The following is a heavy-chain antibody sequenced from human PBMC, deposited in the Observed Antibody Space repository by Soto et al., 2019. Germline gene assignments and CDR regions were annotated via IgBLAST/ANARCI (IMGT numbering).Heavy chain of an antibody. D-gene: IGHD6-6*01. CDR2: ISSGSITI. V-gene: IGHV3-48*02. J-gene: IGHJ6*02. CDR3: ARGGSSSDNGMDV. Sequence: EVQLVESGGGLVQPGGSLRLSCAASGFTFSSYSMNWVRQAPGKGLEWVSYISSGSITIYYADSVKGRFTISRDNAKNSLYLQMNSLRDEDTDVYYWARGGSSSDNGMDVWGQGTTVTVSS. CDR1: GFTFSSYS.